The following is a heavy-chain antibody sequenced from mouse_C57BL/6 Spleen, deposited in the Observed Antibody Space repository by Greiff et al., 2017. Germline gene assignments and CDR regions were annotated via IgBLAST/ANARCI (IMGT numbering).Heavy chain of an antibody. CDR2: FHPYNDDT. V-gene: IGHV1-47*01. J-gene: IGHJ4*01. Sequence: VKLMESGAELVKPGASVKMSCKASGYTFTTYPIEWMKQNHGKSLEWIGNFHPYNDDTKYNEKFKGKATLTVEKSSSTVYLELSRLTSDDSAVYYCARRGYYGSSYGYYAMDYWGQGTSVTVSS. CDR1: GYTFTTYP. D-gene: IGHD1-1*01. CDR3: ARRGYYGSSYGYYAMDY.